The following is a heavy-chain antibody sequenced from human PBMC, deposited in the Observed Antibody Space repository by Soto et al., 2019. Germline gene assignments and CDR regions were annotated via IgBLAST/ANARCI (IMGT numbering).Heavy chain of an antibody. V-gene: IGHV5-10-1*01. J-gene: IGHJ6*02. CDR1: GYSFSSYSGNNLITYW. Sequence: PGESLKISCKGSGYSFSSYSGNNLITYWISWVRQMPGKGLEWMGRIDPSDSYIRYSPSFQGHVTISVDKSISTAYLQWSSLKASDTATYYCARHGRGISTTGSPYYYYGMDVWGQGTTVTVSS. CDR3: ARHGRGISTTGSPYYYYGMDV. D-gene: IGHD1-1*01. CDR2: IDPSDSYI.